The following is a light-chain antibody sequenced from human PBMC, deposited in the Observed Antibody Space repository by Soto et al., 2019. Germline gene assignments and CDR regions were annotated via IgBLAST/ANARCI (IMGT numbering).Light chain of an antibody. CDR1: QSVTSRY. CDR2: DAS. CDR3: QQYCTSPWT. J-gene: IGKJ1*01. Sequence: EIVLTQSPATLSLSPGARATLSCGARQSVTSRYLAWYQQKPGLEPRLLIYDASTRATSIPDRFSGSGSGTDFTLTISSLEPEDFAVYYCQQYCTSPWTFGQGTKVEMK. V-gene: IGKV3D-20*01.